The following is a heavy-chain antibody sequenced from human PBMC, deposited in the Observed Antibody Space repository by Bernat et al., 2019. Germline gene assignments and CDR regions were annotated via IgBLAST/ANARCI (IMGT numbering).Heavy chain of an antibody. V-gene: IGHV3-7*01. CDR3: ARDSSPYNDFWSGYYTTYYFDY. CDR2: IKQDGSEK. Sequence: EVQLVESGGGLVQPGGSLRLSCVASKYTFSSYWMSWVRQAPGKGLEWVANIKQDGSEKYYVDSVKGRFTISRDNAKNSLYLQMNSLRAEDTAVYYCARDSSPYNDFWSGYYTTYYFDYWGQGTLVTVSS. J-gene: IGHJ4*02. CDR1: KYTFSSYW. D-gene: IGHD3-3*01.